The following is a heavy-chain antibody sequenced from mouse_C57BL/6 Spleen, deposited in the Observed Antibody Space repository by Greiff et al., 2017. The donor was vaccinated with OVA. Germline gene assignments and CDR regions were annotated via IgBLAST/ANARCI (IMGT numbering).Heavy chain of an antibody. CDR2: ISDGGSYT. CDR3: ARDPNYYGSSYGGFAY. CDR1: GFTFSSYA. V-gene: IGHV5-4*01. J-gene: IGHJ3*01. Sequence: EVQVVESGGGLVKPGGSLKLSCAASGFTFSSYAMSWVRQTPEKRLEWVATISDGGSYTYYPDNVKGRFTISRDNAKNNLYLQMSHLKSEDTAMYYCARDPNYYGSSYGGFAYWGQGTLVTVS. D-gene: IGHD1-1*01.